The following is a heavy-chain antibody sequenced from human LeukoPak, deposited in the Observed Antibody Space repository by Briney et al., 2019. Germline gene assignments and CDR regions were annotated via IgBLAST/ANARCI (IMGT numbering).Heavy chain of an antibody. CDR3: AKLAPSSLTYYFDY. Sequence: GGSLRLSCAASGFTFSAYSMSWVRQAPGEGLEWVANIKQDGSEKYYVRSVKGRFTISKDNAKNTLYLQMNSLRAEDTAVYYRAKLAPSSLTYYFDYWGQGTLVTVSS. CDR1: GFTFSAYS. J-gene: IGHJ4*02. V-gene: IGHV3-7*03. CDR2: IKQDGSEK. D-gene: IGHD2-2*01.